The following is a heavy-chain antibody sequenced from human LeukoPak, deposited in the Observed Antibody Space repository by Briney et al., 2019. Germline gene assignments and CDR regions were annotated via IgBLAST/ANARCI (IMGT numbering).Heavy chain of an antibody. CDR1: GGSFSGYY. V-gene: IGHV4-34*01. CDR2: INHSGST. D-gene: IGHD4-17*01. Sequence: SETRSLTCAVYGGSFSGYYWSWIRQPPGKGLEWIGEINHSGSTNYNPSLKSRVTISVDTSKNQFSLRLSSVTAADTAVYYCARGHDYGDYLNWFDPWGQGTLVTVSS. CDR3: ARGHDYGDYLNWFDP. J-gene: IGHJ5*02.